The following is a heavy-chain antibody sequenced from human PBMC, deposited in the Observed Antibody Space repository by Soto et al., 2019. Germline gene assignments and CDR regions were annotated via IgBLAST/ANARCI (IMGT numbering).Heavy chain of an antibody. CDR3: ALPPATPRGYYYYYGMDV. D-gene: IGHD1-26*01. Sequence: SVKVSCKASGGIFSSYAISWVRQAPGQGLEWMGGIIPIFGTANYAQKFQGRVTITADESTSTAYMELSSLRSEDTAVYYCALPPATPRGYYYYYGMDVWGQGTTVTVSS. J-gene: IGHJ6*02. V-gene: IGHV1-69*13. CDR2: IIPIFGTA. CDR1: GGIFSSYA.